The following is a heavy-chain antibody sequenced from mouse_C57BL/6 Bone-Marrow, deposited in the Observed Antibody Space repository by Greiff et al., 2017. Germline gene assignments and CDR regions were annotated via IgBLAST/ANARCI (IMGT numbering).Heavy chain of an antibody. J-gene: IGHJ3*01. D-gene: IGHD2-5*01. CDR2: ISSGRSTI. CDR1: GFTFSDYG. Sequence: EVKLMESGGGLVKPGGSLKLSCAASGFTFSDYGMHWVRQAPEKGLEWVAYISSGRSTIYYADTVKGRFTISRDNATNTLFLQMTGLRSEDTAMYYCARKSNFAWFAYWGQGTLVTVSA. CDR3: ARKSNFAWFAY. V-gene: IGHV5-17*01.